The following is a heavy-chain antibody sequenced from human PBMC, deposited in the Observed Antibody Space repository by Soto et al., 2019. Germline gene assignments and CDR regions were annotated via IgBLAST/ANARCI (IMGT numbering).Heavy chain of an antibody. Sequence: SVKVSCKASGFTFTSSAVQWVRQARGQRLEWIGWIVVGSGNTNYAQKFQERVTITRDMSTSTAYMELSSLRSEDTAVYYCAAWTVRETDYYYYYGMDVWGQGTTVTVSS. D-gene: IGHD3-10*01. V-gene: IGHV1-58*01. CDR3: AAWTVRETDYYYYYGMDV. CDR1: GFTFTSSA. J-gene: IGHJ6*02. CDR2: IVVGSGNT.